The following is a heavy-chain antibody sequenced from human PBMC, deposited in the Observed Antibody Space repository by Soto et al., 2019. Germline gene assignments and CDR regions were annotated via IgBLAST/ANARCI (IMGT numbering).Heavy chain of an antibody. D-gene: IGHD3-22*01. Sequence: QVQLVQSGAEVKKPGSSVKVSCKASGGTYSSYAISWVRQAPGQGLEWMGGIIPIFGTANYAQKFQGRVTITADESTSTANMELRSLRSEDTAVYYCARVVGVVVDNWFAPWGQGTLVSVSS. CDR3: ARVVGVVVDNWFAP. J-gene: IGHJ5*02. CDR1: GGTYSSYA. V-gene: IGHV1-69*01. CDR2: IIPIFGTA.